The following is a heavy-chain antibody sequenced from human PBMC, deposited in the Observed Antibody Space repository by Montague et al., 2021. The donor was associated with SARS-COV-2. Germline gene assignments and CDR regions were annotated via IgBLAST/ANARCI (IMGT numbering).Heavy chain of an antibody. Sequence: SETLSLTCGVSGGSISTDYWCWRLQLPGEELLGSGGIFYSRGAKYNPSLDGRVTRIIDKSKNHFSLKLTSVIPADTAQYYCARNHDRGPLTGTTRYGLAVWGQGTLVIVSS. V-gene: IGHV4-59*01. J-gene: IGHJ6*02. D-gene: IGHD1-7*01. CDR2: IFYSRGA. CDR1: GGSISTDY. CDR3: ARNHDRGPLTGTTRYGLAV.